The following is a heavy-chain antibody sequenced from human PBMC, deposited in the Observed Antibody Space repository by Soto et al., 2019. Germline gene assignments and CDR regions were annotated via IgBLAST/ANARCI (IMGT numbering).Heavy chain of an antibody. Sequence: PSETLSLTCTVSGASITTYYWNWIRQPPGKGLEWIGNMFYSGTTRYNPSLKSRVTISADTSTNKISLKMRSVTAADPAVYYCVAGNDYWGQGTLVTVSS. CDR2: MFYSGTT. D-gene: IGHD6-19*01. CDR1: GASITTYY. J-gene: IGHJ4*02. CDR3: VAGNDY. V-gene: IGHV4-59*01.